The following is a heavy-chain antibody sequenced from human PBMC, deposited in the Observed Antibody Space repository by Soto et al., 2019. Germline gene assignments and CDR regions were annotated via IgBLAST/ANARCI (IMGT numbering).Heavy chain of an antibody. D-gene: IGHD1-26*01. CDR3: EKDFGGSYPPR. Sequence: GGSLRLSCAASGFTFSSYGMHWVRQAPGKGLEWVAVISYDGSNKYYADSVKGRFTISRDNSKNTLYLQMNSLRAEDTAVYYCEKDFGGSYPPRWGQGTLVTVSS. V-gene: IGHV3-30*18. CDR2: ISYDGSNK. J-gene: IGHJ4*02. CDR1: GFTFSSYG.